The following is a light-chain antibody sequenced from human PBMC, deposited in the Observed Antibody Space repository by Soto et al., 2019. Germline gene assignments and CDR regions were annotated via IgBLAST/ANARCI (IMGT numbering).Light chain of an antibody. CDR3: QQYGMSPWT. V-gene: IGKV3-20*01. J-gene: IGKJ1*01. Sequence: ELVLTRSPGTLSLSPGERATLSCRASQTLTSTYFAWYQQKPGQAPRLLIYGASTRATGIPDRFSGSESGTDFPLTISRLEPEDFAVYYCQQYGMSPWTFGQGTKVDIK. CDR1: QTLTSTY. CDR2: GAS.